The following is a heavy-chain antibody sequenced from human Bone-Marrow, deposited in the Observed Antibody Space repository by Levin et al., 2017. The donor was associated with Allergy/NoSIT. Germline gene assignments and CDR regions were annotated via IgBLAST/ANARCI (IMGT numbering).Heavy chain of an antibody. CDR3: TPIMVATEGY. CDR1: GFIFNSAW. Sequence: PGESLKISCAASGFIFNSAWMNWVRQAPGKGLEWVGRIKRVIDGGTTDYAAPVKGRFTISRDDSNNILFLQMDSLKPEDTAVYYCTPIMVATEGYWGQGTRVTVSS. CDR2: IKRVIDGGTT. D-gene: IGHD5-12*01. J-gene: IGHJ4*02. V-gene: IGHV3-15*05.